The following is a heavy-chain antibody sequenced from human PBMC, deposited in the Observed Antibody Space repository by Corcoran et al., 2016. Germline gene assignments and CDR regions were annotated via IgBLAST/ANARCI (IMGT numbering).Heavy chain of an antibody. CDR2: IDWDDDK. CDR1: GFSLSTSGMC. J-gene: IGHJ5*02. V-gene: IGHV2-70*01. D-gene: IGHD4-17*01. Sequence: QVTLRESGPALVKPTQTLTLTCTFSGFSLSTSGMCVSWIRQPPGKALEWLALIDWDDDKYYSTSLKTRLTISKDTSKNQVVLTMTNMDPVDTTTYYCARTQDYGDDVTGFDPWGHGTLVTVSS. CDR3: ARTQDYGDDVTGFDP.